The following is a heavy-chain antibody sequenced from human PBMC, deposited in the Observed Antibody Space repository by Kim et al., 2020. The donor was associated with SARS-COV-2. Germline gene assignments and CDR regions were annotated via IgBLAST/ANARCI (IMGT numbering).Heavy chain of an antibody. D-gene: IGHD6-19*01. J-gene: IGHJ6*02. CDR2: IYYRGGT. CDR1: GGSISSSSYY. CDR3: ARQTYSSGWHYFYGMDV. V-gene: IGHV4-39*01. Sequence: SETLSLTCTVSGGSISSSSYYWGWIRQPPGKGLEWIGSIYYRGGTFYNPSLKSRVTIYVDTSKNQFSLRLNSVTAADTAVYYCARQTYSSGWHYFYGMDVWGQGTTVTVSS.